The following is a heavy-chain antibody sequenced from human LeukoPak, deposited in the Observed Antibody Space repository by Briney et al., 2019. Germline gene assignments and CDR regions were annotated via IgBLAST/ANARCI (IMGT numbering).Heavy chain of an antibody. J-gene: IGHJ4*02. Sequence: KPSETLSLTCTVSGGSISTYYWTWIRQPPGKGLESIGYIYYSGGTNYNPSLKSRVTMSVDAPKNQSSLKLRSVTPADPAVYYCARDRGYSYDLDYWGQGTLVTVSS. V-gene: IGHV4-59*01. CDR3: ARDRGYSYDLDY. CDR1: GGSISTYY. CDR2: IYYSGGT. D-gene: IGHD5-18*01.